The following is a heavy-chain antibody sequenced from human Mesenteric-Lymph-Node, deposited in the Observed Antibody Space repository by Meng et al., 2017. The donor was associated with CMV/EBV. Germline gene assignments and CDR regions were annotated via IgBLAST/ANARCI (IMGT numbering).Heavy chain of an antibody. CDR1: GYSISSGYY. Sequence: SETLSLTCTASGYSISSGYYWGWIRQPPGKGLEWIGSIYYSGSTYDNPSLKSRVTISVDTSKNQFSLKLSSVTAADTAMYYCARDIAAAVNFDYWGQGTLVTVSS. V-gene: IGHV4-38-2*02. J-gene: IGHJ4*02. D-gene: IGHD6-13*01. CDR3: ARDIAAAVNFDY. CDR2: IYYSGST.